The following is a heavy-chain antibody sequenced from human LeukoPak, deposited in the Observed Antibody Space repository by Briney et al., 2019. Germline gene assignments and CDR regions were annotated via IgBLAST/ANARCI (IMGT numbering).Heavy chain of an antibody. CDR3: ASNAPDSSSWDWFDP. CDR2: IYYSGST. CDR1: GGSISSGGYD. Sequence: SETLSLTCTVSGGSISSGGYDWRWIRQHPGKGREWNGYIYYSGSTYYNPSLKSRVTISVDTSKNQFSLKLSSVTAADTAVYYCASNAPDSSSWDWFDPWGQGTLVTVSS. D-gene: IGHD6-13*01. V-gene: IGHV4-31*03. J-gene: IGHJ5*02.